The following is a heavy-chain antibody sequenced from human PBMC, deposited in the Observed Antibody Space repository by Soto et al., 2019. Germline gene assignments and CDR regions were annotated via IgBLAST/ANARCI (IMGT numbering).Heavy chain of an antibody. J-gene: IGHJ6*03. CDR2: MNLNSGNT. D-gene: IGHD4-4*01. CDR3: ARGKGSTTVLNYYYYYMDV. CDR1: GYPCTSYY. Sequence: ASADASWKASGYPCTSYYLYWVRPATGQMLTWMGWMNLNSGNTGYAQKFQGRVTMTRNTSISTAYMELSSLRSEDTAVYYCARGKGSTTVLNYYYYYMDVWGKGTTVTVSS. V-gene: IGHV1-8*01.